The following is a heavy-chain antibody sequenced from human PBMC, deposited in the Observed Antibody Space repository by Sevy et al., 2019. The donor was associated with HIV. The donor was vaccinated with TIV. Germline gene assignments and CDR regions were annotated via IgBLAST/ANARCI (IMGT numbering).Heavy chain of an antibody. CDR1: GFSFSSSW. J-gene: IGHJ4*02. CDR3: AKGHRGVTDY. CDR2: INSDGMST. D-gene: IGHD3-10*01. Sequence: GGSLRLSCTASGFSFSSSWMHWVRQPPGKGPVWVSHINSDGMSTRYADSVKGRFTVSRDNGKNTMYLQMNSLRVDDTAVYYWAKGHRGVTDYWGQGTLVTVSS. V-gene: IGHV3-74*01.